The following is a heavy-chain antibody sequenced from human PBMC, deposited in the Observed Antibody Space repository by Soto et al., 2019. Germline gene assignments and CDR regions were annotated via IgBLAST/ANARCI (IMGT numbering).Heavy chain of an antibody. Sequence: SETLSLTCTVSGGSISSYYWSWILQPPWKGLEWIGYIYYSGSTNYNPSLKSRVTISVDTSKNQFSLKLSSVTAADTAVYYCAKAGGVDFWSGYFDYWGQGTLVTVSS. CDR1: GGSISSYY. CDR2: IYYSGST. V-gene: IGHV4-59*01. J-gene: IGHJ4*01. D-gene: IGHD3-3*01. CDR3: AKAGGVDFWSGYFDY.